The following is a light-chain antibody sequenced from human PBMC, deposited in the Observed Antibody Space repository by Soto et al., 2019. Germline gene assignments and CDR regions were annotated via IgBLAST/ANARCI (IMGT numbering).Light chain of an antibody. Sequence: EILMAQSPATLSVSPGERATLSCRASQSVRSDLAWYQQKPGQAPRLLIYDASTRATDIPARFSGNGPGTDFTLTISSLEPEDFAVYYCQQRSNWPPYTFGQGTKVDIK. CDR1: QSVRSD. CDR2: DAS. V-gene: IGKV3D-11*02. CDR3: QQRSNWPPYT. J-gene: IGKJ2*01.